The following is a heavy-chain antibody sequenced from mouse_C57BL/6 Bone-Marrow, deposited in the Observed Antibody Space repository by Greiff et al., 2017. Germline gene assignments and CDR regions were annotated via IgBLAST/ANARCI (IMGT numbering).Heavy chain of an antibody. CDR3: ARERVYYGSSDACHY. D-gene: IGHD1-1*01. J-gene: IGHJ2*01. CDR2: IYPGSGNT. CDR1: GYSFTSYY. Sequence: VQLQQSGPELVKPGASVKISCKASGYSFTSYYIHWVKQRPGQGLEWIGWIYPGSGNTKYNEKFKGKATLTADTSSSTAYMQLSSLTSEDSAVYYGARERVYYGSSDACHYGGQGTTLTVSA. V-gene: IGHV1-66*01.